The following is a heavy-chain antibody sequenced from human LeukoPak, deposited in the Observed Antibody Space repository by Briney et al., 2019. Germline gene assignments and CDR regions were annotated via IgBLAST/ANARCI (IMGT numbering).Heavy chain of an antibody. Sequence: GESLKISCKGSGYSFTNYWIGWVRQMPGKGLEWMGTIYPGNSDTRCSPSFQGQVTISADKSISTAYRQWSSLKASDTAVYYCILAADGFDYWGQGTLVTVSS. J-gene: IGHJ4*02. D-gene: IGHD6-13*01. CDR1: GYSFTNYW. CDR2: IYPGNSDT. V-gene: IGHV5-51*01. CDR3: ILAADGFDY.